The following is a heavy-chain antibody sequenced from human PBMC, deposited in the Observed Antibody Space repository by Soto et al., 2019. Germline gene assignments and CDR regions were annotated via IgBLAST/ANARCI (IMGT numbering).Heavy chain of an antibody. V-gene: IGHV3-23*01. CDR2: ISVSDAFI. J-gene: IGHJ4*02. Sequence: GGSLRLSCAASGFNVGAFAVNWVRQAPGKGLEWVSGISVSDAFIYYADSVRGRFSISRDASENILYLQMNSLRVDDTALYYCTRETVAGITGLDYWGPGTLVTVSS. CDR1: GFNVGAFA. D-gene: IGHD1-20*01. CDR3: TRETVAGITGLDY.